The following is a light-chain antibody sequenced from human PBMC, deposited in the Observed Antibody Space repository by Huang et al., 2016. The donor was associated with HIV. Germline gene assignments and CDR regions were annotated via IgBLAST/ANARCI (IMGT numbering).Light chain of an antibody. CDR2: GAP. Sequence: EVLLTQSPATLSVSPGERATLSCRASHSVSTNLDWYQQKPGQAPRLLIYGAPTRATGFPARFSGSGSGTEFTLTISSLQSEDSAVYYCQQYNSWPPLFTFGPGTKVDIK. J-gene: IGKJ3*01. V-gene: IGKV3-15*01. CDR3: QQYNSWPPLFT. CDR1: HSVSTN.